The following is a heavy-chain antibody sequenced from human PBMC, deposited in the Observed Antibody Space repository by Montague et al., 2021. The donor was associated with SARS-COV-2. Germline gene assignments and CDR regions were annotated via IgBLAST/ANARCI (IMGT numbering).Heavy chain of an antibody. CDR3: ARHGKTRSAMRVVVIGYLDY. CDR1: GGSISSSSYS. CDR2: MYYRGTT. V-gene: IGHV4-39*01. J-gene: IGHJ4*02. D-gene: IGHD3-22*01. Sequence: SETLSLTCTVSGGSISSSSYSWGWIRQTPGEGLEWIGSMYYRGTTNYNPSLKSRVTISVDTSKTQFSLMLSSVTAADTAVYFCARHGKTRSAMRVVVIGYLDYWGQGTRVTVSS.